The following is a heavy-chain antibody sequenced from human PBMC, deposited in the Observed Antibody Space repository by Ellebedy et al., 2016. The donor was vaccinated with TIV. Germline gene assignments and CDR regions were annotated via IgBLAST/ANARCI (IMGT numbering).Heavy chain of an antibody. CDR1: GYHFTNNA. CDR2: ISTYNGHA. CDR3: ARDKGVTMIVLLDY. D-gene: IGHD3-22*01. J-gene: IGHJ4*02. V-gene: IGHV1-18*01. Sequence: AASVKVSCKASGYHFTNNATSWVRQAPGQGPEWMGWISTYNGHAKYAQKFQGRVTMTTDTSTTTAYLELRNLTSDDTAVYFCARDKGVTMIVLLDYWGQGSLVTVSS.